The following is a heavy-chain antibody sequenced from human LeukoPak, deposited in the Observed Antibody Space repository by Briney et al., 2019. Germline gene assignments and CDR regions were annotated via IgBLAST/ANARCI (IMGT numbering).Heavy chain of an antibody. V-gene: IGHV1-2*02. CDR1: GHTFTGYY. Sequence: ASVKVSCKASGHTFTGYYVHWVRQAPGQGLEWMGWINPNSGGTSYAQNFQGRVIMTRDTSISTAYMELTRLTSDDTAVYYCARDRRDLRYFDWVLDHWGQGTLVTVSS. CDR2: INPNSGGT. J-gene: IGHJ4*02. CDR3: ARDRRDLRYFDWVLDH. D-gene: IGHD3-9*01.